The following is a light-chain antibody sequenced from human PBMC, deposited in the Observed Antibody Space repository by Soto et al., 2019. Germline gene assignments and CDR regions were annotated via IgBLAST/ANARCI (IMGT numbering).Light chain of an antibody. CDR1: QGIDNH. CDR3: QKCKVAPFT. J-gene: IGKJ4*01. CDR2: AAS. Sequence: DIQMTQSPSSLSASVGDRVTITCRASQGIDNHLAWYQQKPGKAPKLLIYAASTLQSGVPSRFTGSGSGTDFTHTISTPQPEDAATYYCQKCKVAPFTFGGGTKVEIK. V-gene: IGKV1-27*01.